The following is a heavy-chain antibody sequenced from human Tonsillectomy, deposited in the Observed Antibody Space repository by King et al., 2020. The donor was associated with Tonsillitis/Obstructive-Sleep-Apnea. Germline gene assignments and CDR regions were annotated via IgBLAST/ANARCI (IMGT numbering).Heavy chain of an antibody. CDR2: IYSGGST. J-gene: IGHJ4*02. CDR1: GFTVSSNY. CDR3: ARERGYDFSGGYNS. V-gene: IGHV3-66*01. Sequence: VQLVESGGGLVQPGGSLRLSCAASGFTVSSNYMSWVRQAPGKGLEWVSVIYSGGSTYYADSVKGRFTISRDNSKNTLYLQMNSLRAADTAVYYCARERGYDFSGGYNSWGQGALVPVSS. D-gene: IGHD3-3*01.